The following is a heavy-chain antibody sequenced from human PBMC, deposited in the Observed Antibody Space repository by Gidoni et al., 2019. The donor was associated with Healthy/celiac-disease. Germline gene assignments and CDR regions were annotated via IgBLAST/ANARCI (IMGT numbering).Heavy chain of an antibody. V-gene: IGHV1-69*01. D-gene: IGHD3-22*01. Sequence: QVQLVQSGAEVKKPGSSVKVSCKASGGTFSSSAIGWVRPAPGHGLEWMGGIIPIFGTANYAQKFQGRVTMTADESTSTAYMELSSLRSEDTAVYYCARTDYYDSRAYFDYWGQGTLVTVSS. CDR2: IIPIFGTA. CDR3: ARTDYYDSRAYFDY. CDR1: GGTFSSSA. J-gene: IGHJ4*02.